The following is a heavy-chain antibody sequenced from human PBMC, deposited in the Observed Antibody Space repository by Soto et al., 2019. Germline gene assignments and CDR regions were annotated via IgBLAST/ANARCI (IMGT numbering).Heavy chain of an antibody. CDR1: GYTSTSYD. Sequence: ASVKVSCKASGYTSTSYDINWVRQATGQGLEWMGWMNPNSGNTGYAQKFQGRVTMTRNTSISTAYMELSSLRSEDTAVYYCARAPLEICSSTSCHLSVNWFDPWGQGTLVTVSS. J-gene: IGHJ5*02. D-gene: IGHD2-2*01. V-gene: IGHV1-8*01. CDR2: MNPNSGNT. CDR3: ARAPLEICSSTSCHLSVNWFDP.